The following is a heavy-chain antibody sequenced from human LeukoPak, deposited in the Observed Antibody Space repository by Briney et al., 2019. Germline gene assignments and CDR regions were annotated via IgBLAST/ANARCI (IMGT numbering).Heavy chain of an antibody. CDR2: ISWNSDTI. D-gene: IGHD5-12*01. Sequence: GGSLRLSCAVSGFTFDDYAMHWVRLVPGKGLEWVSGISWNSDTIGYGDSVKGRFTISRDNAKNSLYLQMNSLRPEDTALYYCATNGGGDSGYGNFDYWGQGTLVTVSS. CDR1: GFTFDDYA. CDR3: ATNGGGDSGYGNFDY. V-gene: IGHV3-9*01. J-gene: IGHJ4*02.